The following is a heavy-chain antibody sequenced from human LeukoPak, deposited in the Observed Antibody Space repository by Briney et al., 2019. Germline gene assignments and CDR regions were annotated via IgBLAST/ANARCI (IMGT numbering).Heavy chain of an antibody. V-gene: IGHV3-9*01. CDR3: AKANYDSSGFGGHFDL. D-gene: IGHD3-22*01. Sequence: PGRSLRLSCAASGFTFDDYAMHWVRQAPGKGLEWVSGISWNSGSIGYADSVKGRFTISRDNAKNSLYLQMNSLRAEDTALYYCAKANYDSSGFGGHFDLWGRGTLVTVSS. J-gene: IGHJ2*01. CDR2: ISWNSGSI. CDR1: GFTFDDYA.